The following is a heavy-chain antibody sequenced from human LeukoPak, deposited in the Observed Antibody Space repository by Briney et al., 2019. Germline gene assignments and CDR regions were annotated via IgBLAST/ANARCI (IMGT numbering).Heavy chain of an antibody. J-gene: IGHJ5*02. Sequence: SETLSLTCTVSGGSISSYYWSWIRQPAGKGLEWIGRIYTSGSTNYNPSLKSRVTMSVDTSKNQFSLRLSSVTAADTAVYYCARDLEGGLEENWFDPWGQGTLVTVSS. D-gene: IGHD1-1*01. CDR3: ARDLEGGLEENWFDP. CDR1: GGSISSYY. CDR2: IYTSGST. V-gene: IGHV4-4*07.